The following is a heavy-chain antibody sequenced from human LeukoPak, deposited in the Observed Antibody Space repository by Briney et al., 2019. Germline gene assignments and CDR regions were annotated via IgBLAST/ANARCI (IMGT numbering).Heavy chain of an antibody. J-gene: IGHJ6*02. CDR3: ARGPDSYAYYYYYYGMDV. Sequence: ASVKVSCKASGGTFSSYAISWVRQAPGQGLEWMGGIIPIFGTANYAQKFQGRVTMTRDTSTSTVYMELSSLRSEDTAVYCCARGPDSYAYYYYYYGMDVWGQGTTVTVSS. CDR2: IIPIFGTA. CDR1: GGTFSSYA. D-gene: IGHD5-18*01. V-gene: IGHV1-69*05.